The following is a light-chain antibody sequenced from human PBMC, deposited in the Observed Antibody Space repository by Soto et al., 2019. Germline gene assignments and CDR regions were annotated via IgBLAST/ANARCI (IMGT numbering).Light chain of an antibody. J-gene: IGKJ1*01. CDR2: GAS. Sequence: EIVMTQSPATLSVSPGQRATLSCRASQSVASNLAWYQQRPGQAPRLLIYGASNRATGIPDRFSGSGSGTEFTLTISSLQSEDFAVYYCQQYKNWPRTFGQGTKV. V-gene: IGKV3D-15*01. CDR1: QSVASN. CDR3: QQYKNWPRT.